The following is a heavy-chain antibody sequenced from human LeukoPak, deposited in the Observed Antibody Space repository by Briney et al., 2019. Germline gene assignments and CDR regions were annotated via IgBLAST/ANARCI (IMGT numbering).Heavy chain of an antibody. CDR2: VSYDGSKK. CDR1: GFTFSRYG. CDR3: AKDGDGTVGDFDY. D-gene: IGHD1-26*01. J-gene: IGHJ4*02. V-gene: IGHV3-30*02. Sequence: GGSLRLSCAASGFTFSRYGMHWVRQAPDKGLEWVAFVSYDGSKKYYADFVKGRFTISRDSSKDTLYLHMNSLRSDDTAVYYCAKDGDGTVGDFDYWGQGTLVTVSS.